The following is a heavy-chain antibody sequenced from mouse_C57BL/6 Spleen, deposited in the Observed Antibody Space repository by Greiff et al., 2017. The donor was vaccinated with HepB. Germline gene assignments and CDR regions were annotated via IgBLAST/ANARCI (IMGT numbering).Heavy chain of an antibody. CDR2: ISSGSRTI. CDR3: ARGANFAWFAY. V-gene: IGHV5-17*01. D-gene: IGHD3-1*01. Sequence: EVKVVESGGGLVKPGGSLKLSCAASGFTFSDYGMHWVRQAPEQGLEWVAYISSGSRTIYYADTVKGRFTITRDNAKNTLFLQMTSLRSEDTAMYYCARGANFAWFAYWGQGTLVTVSA. J-gene: IGHJ3*01. CDR1: GFTFSDYG.